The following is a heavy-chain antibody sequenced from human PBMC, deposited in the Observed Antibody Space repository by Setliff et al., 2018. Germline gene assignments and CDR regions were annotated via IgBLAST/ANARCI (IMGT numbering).Heavy chain of an antibody. J-gene: IGHJ4*02. D-gene: IGHD6-6*01. CDR2: INHSAST. V-gene: IGHV4-34*01. CDR3: ARGRNIAARLFDS. Sequence: PSETLSLTCAVYGESFYTYSWTWIRQTPGKGLEWIGEINHSASTYHSPSLKNRVTISVDTSKSQFSLRLTSVTAADAAVYYCARGRNIAARLFDSWGQGIRVTVSS. CDR1: GESFYTYS.